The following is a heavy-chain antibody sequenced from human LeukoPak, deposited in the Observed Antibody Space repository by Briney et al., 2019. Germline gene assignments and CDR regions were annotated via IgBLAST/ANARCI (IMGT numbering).Heavy chain of an antibody. Sequence: SETLSLTCTVSGGSISSSYWSWIRQPPGKGLEWIGYIHYSGNKNYTPTLRNRLTMTVDTSKNQFSLKLSSVTAADTAVYYCVRGYYDSSGSSNTFDIGGQGTMVTVSS. V-gene: IGHV4-59*01. CDR3: VRGYYDSSGSSNTFDI. CDR2: IHYSGNK. CDR1: GGSISSSY. J-gene: IGHJ3*02. D-gene: IGHD3-22*01.